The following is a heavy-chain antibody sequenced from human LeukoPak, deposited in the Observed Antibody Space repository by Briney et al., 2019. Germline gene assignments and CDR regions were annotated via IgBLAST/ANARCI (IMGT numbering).Heavy chain of an antibody. CDR1: GFTFSSYG. J-gene: IGHJ6*04. D-gene: IGHD3-10*01. CDR2: IWYDGSNK. Sequence: PGGSLRLSCAASGFTFSSYGMHWVRQAPGKGLEWVAVIWYDGSNKYYADSVKGRFTISRDNSKNTLYLQMNSLRAEDTAVYYCARSGSGGSGSYYASGYYGMDVWSKGTTVTVSS. CDR3: ARSGSGGSGSYYASGYYGMDV. V-gene: IGHV3-33*01.